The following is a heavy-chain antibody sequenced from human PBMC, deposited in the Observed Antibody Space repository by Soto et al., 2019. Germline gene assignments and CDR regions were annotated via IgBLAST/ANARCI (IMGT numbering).Heavy chain of an antibody. CDR2: SSNSGTFS. Sequence: QVQLVESGGGLVKPGGSLRLSCXGSXXTFSDYXIXWXXQAPGXXLEWISYSSNSGTFSRYADSVKGRFSISRDNTKNLLYLQMNSLRAEDTAVYYCARSGDNYNRLDYWGQGTPVTVSS. J-gene: IGHJ4*02. CDR1: XXTFSDYX. D-gene: IGHD1-1*01. V-gene: IGHV3-11*06. CDR3: ARSGDNYNRLDY.